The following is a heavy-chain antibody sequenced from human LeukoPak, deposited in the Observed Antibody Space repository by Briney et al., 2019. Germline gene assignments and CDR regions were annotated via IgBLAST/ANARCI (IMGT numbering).Heavy chain of an antibody. D-gene: IGHD1-1*01. CDR2: IYTSGST. CDR3: AREPPLERPHPTPYYFDY. V-gene: IGHV4-4*07. Sequence: SETLSLTCTVSGGSISSYYWSWIRQPAGKGLEWIGRIYTSGSTNYNPSLKSRVTMSVDTSKNQFSLKLSSVTAADTAVYYCAREPPLERPHPTPYYFDYWGQGTLVTVSS. J-gene: IGHJ4*02. CDR1: GGSISSYY.